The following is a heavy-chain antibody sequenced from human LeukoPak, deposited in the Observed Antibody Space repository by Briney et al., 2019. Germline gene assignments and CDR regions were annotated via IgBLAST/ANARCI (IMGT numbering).Heavy chain of an antibody. CDR2: INPNSGGT. CDR3: ARGVNADRAFYYGMDV. D-gene: IGHD1-1*01. CDR1: GYTFTGYY. V-gene: IGHV1-2*02. J-gene: IGHJ6*02. Sequence: ASVKVSCKASGYTFTGYYMHWVRQAPGQGLEWMGWINPNSGGTNYAQKFQGRVTMTRDTSTSTVYMELSSLRSEDTAVYYCARGVNADRAFYYGMDVWGQGTTVTVSS.